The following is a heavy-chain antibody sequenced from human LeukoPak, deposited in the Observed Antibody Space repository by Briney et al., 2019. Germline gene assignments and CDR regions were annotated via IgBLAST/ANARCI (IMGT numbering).Heavy chain of an antibody. Sequence: GASVKVSCKASGYTFTSYGISWVRHAPGQGLEWMGWISAYNGNTNYAQKLQGRVTMTTDTSTSTAYMELRSLRSDDTAVYYCASTWGDYGDFFFDYWGQGTLVTVSS. J-gene: IGHJ4*02. CDR3: ASTWGDYGDFFFDY. CDR1: GYTFTSYG. D-gene: IGHD4-17*01. V-gene: IGHV1-18*01. CDR2: ISAYNGNT.